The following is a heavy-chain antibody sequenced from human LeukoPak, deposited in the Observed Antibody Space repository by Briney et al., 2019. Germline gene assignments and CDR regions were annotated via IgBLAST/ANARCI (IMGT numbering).Heavy chain of an antibody. J-gene: IGHJ4*02. CDR3: AREDTAMLSFDY. CDR2: INAGNGNT. V-gene: IGHV1-3*01. Sequence: VASVKVSCKASGYTFTSYAMHWVRQAPGQRLEWMGWINAGNGNTKYSQKFQGRVTITRDTSASTAYIELSSLRSEDTAVYYCAREDTAMLSFDYWGQGTLVTVSS. CDR1: GYTFTSYA. D-gene: IGHD5-18*01.